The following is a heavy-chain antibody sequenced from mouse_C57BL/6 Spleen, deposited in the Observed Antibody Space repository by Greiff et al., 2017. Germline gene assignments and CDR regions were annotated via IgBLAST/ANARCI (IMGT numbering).Heavy chain of an antibody. Sequence: LQQPGAELVRPGSSVKLSCKASGYTFTSYWMHWVKPRPIQGLEWIGNIDPSDSDTHYNQKFKDKGTLTVDKSSSTAYMQLSSLTSEDSAVYYCARSGAQATMDHWGQGTSVTVSS. CDR2: IDPSDSDT. CDR3: ARSGAQATMDH. CDR1: GYTFTSYW. J-gene: IGHJ4*01. V-gene: IGHV1-52*01. D-gene: IGHD3-2*02.